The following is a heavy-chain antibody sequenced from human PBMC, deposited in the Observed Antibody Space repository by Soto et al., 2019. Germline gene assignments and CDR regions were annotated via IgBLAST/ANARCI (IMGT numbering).Heavy chain of an antibody. CDR1: GGSISSGGYY. Sequence: SETLSLTCTVSGGSISSGGYYWSWIRQHPGKGLEWIGYIYYSGSTYYNPSLKSRVTISVDTSKNQFSLKLSSVTAADTAVYYCARVLITMVRGVADLDAFAIWGQGTMVTVSS. J-gene: IGHJ3*02. CDR3: ARVLITMVRGVADLDAFAI. D-gene: IGHD3-10*01. CDR2: IYYSGST. V-gene: IGHV4-31*03.